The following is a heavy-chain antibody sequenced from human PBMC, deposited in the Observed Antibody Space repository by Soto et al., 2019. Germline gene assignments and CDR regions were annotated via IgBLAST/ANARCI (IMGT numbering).Heavy chain of an antibody. CDR3: ARLSRAAAAY. V-gene: IGHV4-39*01. J-gene: IGHJ4*02. CDR1: GGSISSSSYY. D-gene: IGHD6-13*01. Sequence: QLQLQESGPGLVKPSETLSLTCTVSGGSISSSSYYWGWIRQSPGKGLEWIGSIYYSGSTYYNPSLKSRVTISVDTSKNQFSLKLSSVTAADTAVYYCARLSRAAAAYWGEGTLVTVSS. CDR2: IYYSGST.